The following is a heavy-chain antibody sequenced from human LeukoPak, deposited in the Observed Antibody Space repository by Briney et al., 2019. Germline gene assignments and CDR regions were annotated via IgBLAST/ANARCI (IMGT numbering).Heavy chain of an antibody. CDR1: GGTFNSYA. Sequence: SVKVSCKASGGTFNSYAITWVRQAPGQGLEWMGGIIPIFGTANYAQKFQGRVTITADGSTSTAYMELSSLRSEDTAVYYCARVTQLPKEYFQHWGQGTLVTVSS. CDR3: ARVTQLPKEYFQH. CDR2: IIPIFGTA. D-gene: IGHD2-2*01. V-gene: IGHV1-69*13. J-gene: IGHJ1*01.